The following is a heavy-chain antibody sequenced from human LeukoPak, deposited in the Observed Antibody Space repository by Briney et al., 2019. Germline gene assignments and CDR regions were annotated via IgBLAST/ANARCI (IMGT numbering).Heavy chain of an antibody. CDR1: GFTFTSSG. Sequence: SVKVSCKASGFTFTSSGMQWVRQARGQRPEWIGWIVVGEGKINYAERFQERVTITRDMSTSTVYMELSSLRSDDTAVYYCAASRDCGSDSCYRSSDYWGQGTLVTVSS. V-gene: IGHV1-58*02. CDR3: AASRDCGSDSCYRSSDY. CDR2: IVVGEGKI. D-gene: IGHD2-21*02. J-gene: IGHJ4*02.